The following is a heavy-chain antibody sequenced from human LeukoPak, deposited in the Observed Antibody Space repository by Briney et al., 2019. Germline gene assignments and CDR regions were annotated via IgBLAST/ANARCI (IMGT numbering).Heavy chain of an antibody. CDR3: ARDQVVMITFGGVIEQRYYGMDV. CDR2: INHSGST. Sequence: SETLSLTCAVYGGSFSDYYWSLIRQPPGKGLEWIGEINHSGSTNYNPSLKSRVTISVDTSKNQFSLKLSSVTAADTAVYYCARDQVVMITFGGVIEQRYYGMDVWGQGTTVTVSS. V-gene: IGHV4-34*01. J-gene: IGHJ6*02. CDR1: GGSFSDYY. D-gene: IGHD3-16*02.